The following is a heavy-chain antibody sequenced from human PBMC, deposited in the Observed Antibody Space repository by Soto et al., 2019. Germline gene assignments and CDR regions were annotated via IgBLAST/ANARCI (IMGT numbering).Heavy chain of an antibody. CDR2: INLSGST. V-gene: IGHV4-4*07. Sequence: SETLSLTCTVSGASISGYYWSWIRQPAGKGLEWIGRINLSGSTNYKSSLKSRVTMSVDTSKNQFSLKLTSVTAADTAVYYCARDFKYCSSIRCYDWLDPWGQGTLVTVSS. D-gene: IGHD2-2*01. J-gene: IGHJ5*02. CDR1: GASISGYY. CDR3: ARDFKYCSSIRCYDWLDP.